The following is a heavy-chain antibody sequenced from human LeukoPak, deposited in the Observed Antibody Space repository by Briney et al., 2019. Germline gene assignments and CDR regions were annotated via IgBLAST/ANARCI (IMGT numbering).Heavy chain of an antibody. CDR3: ARRMGGTPDY. CDR1: GFIFSNYA. J-gene: IGHJ4*02. D-gene: IGHD1-26*01. V-gene: IGHV3-23*01. Sequence: PGGSLRLSCVASGFIFSNYAMTWVRQAPGKGLKWVSAIGGDAVGKDYADSVKGRFPIYRDNSKNTLFLQMNSLSAEDTALYYCARRMGGTPDYWGLGTLVTVSS. CDR2: IGGDAVGK.